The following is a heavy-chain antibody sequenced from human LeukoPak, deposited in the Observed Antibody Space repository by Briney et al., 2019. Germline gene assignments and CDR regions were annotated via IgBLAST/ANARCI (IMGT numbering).Heavy chain of an antibody. CDR3: ARSERWLQLVGSEYFQH. V-gene: IGHV1-69*04. J-gene: IGHJ1*01. D-gene: IGHD5-24*01. CDR1: GGTFSSYA. CDR2: IIPIFGIA. Sequence: ASVRVSCKASGGTFSSYAISWVRQAPGQGLEWMGRIIPIFGIANYAQKFQGRVTITADKSTSTAYMELSSLRSEDTAVYYCARSERWLQLVGSEYFQHWGQGTLVTVSS.